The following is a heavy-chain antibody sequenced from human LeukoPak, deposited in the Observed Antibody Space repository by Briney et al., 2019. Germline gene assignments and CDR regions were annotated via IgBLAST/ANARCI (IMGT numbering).Heavy chain of an antibody. V-gene: IGHV4-39*07. CDR1: GGSISSSRHY. CDR3: ARQGITIFGVATKRRGWFDP. CDR2: IDYSGST. D-gene: IGHD3-3*01. J-gene: IGHJ5*02. Sequence: SETLSLTCTVSGGSISSSRHYWGWIRQPPGKGLEWIGSIDYSGSTYYNPALKSRFTISVYTSKNQFSLKLRSVTAADTAVYYCARQGITIFGVATKRRGWFDPWGQGTLVTVSS.